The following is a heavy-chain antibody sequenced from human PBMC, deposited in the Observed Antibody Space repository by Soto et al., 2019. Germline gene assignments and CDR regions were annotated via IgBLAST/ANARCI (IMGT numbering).Heavy chain of an antibody. Sequence: KXSETLSLPCAVYFGSFNGYYWNWIRQPPGKGLEWIGEINHTGGTHYNPSLKSRVTMSVDTSKNQFSLRLSSVTAADTAIYYCATRITVFGLLIPPFDPWGQGTQVTVSS. J-gene: IGHJ5*02. D-gene: IGHD3-3*01. CDR1: FGSFNGYY. CDR3: ATRITVFGLLIPPFDP. CDR2: INHTGGT. V-gene: IGHV4-34*01.